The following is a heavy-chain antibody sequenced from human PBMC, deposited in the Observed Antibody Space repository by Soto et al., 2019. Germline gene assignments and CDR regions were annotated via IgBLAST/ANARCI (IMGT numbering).Heavy chain of an antibody. J-gene: IGHJ4*02. Sequence: SETRSLTCSVSGGSISGSCWSWIRQSPGKGLEWLGYVYYTGSTNYSPSLRGRVSISVDTSKNEFSLRLSSVTAADTAVYFCARSVAAPGAHIDYWGQGPQVT. CDR3: ARSVAAPGAHIDY. V-gene: IGHV4-59*01. D-gene: IGHD6-13*01. CDR1: GGSISGSC. CDR2: VYYTGST.